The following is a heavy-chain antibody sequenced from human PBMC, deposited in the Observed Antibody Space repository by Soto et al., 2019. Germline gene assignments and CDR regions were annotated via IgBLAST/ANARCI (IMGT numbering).Heavy chain of an antibody. CDR2: MYYRGNS. Sequence: QLQLQESGPGLVKPSETLSLTCTVSGASISSSSYYWGWIRQPPGKGLEWIGRMYYRGNSYYNPSLRSRVTMSVDTSKTQLSLTLSLVTAADTAVAYWARQSLVTIFVVAISCFDPWGRVTQVTVSS. D-gene: IGHD3-3*01. CDR1: GASISSSSYY. CDR3: ARQSLVTIFVVAISCFDP. V-gene: IGHV4-39*01. J-gene: IGHJ5*02.